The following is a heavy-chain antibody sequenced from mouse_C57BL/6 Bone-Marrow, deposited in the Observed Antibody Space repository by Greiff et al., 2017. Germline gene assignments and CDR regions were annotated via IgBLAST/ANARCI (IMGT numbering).Heavy chain of an antibody. D-gene: IGHD1-1*01. CDR3: ARTGYYYGSSYDYFDY. J-gene: IGHJ2*01. Sequence: QVQLQQSGPELVKPGASVKISCKASCYAFSSSWMNWVKQRPGKGLEWIGRIYPGDGDTNYNGKFKGKATLTADKSSSTAYMQRSSLTSEDSAVYFCARTGYYYGSSYDYFDYWGQGTTLTVSS. CDR1: CYAFSSSW. V-gene: IGHV1-82*01. CDR2: IYPGDGDT.